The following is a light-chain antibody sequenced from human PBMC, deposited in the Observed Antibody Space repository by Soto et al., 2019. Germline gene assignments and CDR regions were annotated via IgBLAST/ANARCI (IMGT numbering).Light chain of an antibody. V-gene: IGKV1-5*03. CDR1: QSLNDW. CDR2: KVS. CDR3: QQYNGYSWA. J-gene: IGKJ1*01. Sequence: DIQMTQSPSTLSASVGDRVTITCRASQSLNDWLAWFQQKPGKAPNLLIYKVSNLESGVPSRFSGSGSGTEFTLTISSLKPDDFATYYCQQYNGYSWAFGQGTKVEIK.